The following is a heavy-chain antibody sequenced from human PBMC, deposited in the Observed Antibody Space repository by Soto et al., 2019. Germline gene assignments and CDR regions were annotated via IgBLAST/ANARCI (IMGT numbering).Heavy chain of an antibody. J-gene: IGHJ5*02. V-gene: IGHV4-34*12. D-gene: IGHD3-22*01. CDR2: IFYSGST. CDR3: ARHKTTMLTVVSAFDP. Sequence: PSETLSLTCAVYNGSFSGYYWNWIRQPPGKGLEWLGSIFYSGSTFYNPALKSRVTFSVDTSKSHFSLKLSSVTAADTAVYYCARHKTTMLTVVSAFDPWGQGTRVTVSS. CDR1: NGSFSGYY.